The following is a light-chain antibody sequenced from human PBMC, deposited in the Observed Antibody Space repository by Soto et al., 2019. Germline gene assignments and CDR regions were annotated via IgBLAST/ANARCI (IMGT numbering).Light chain of an antibody. CDR2: WAS. J-gene: IGKJ3*01. Sequence: DIVMTQSPDSLAVSLGERATINCKSSQSVLYSSNNKNYLAWYQQKPGQPPKLLIYWASTRESGVPDRFSGRGSGTDFTLTISSLQAEDVAVYYCQQYYSTPRGTFGPGTKVDIK. CDR3: QQYYSTPRGT. CDR1: QSVLYSSNNKNY. V-gene: IGKV4-1*01.